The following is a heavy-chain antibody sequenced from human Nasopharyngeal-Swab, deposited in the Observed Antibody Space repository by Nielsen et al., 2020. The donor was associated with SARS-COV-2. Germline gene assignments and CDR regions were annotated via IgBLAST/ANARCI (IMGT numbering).Heavy chain of an antibody. J-gene: IGHJ6*03. CDR1: GGSISSYY. D-gene: IGHD3-10*01. V-gene: IGHV4-59*01. CDR3: ARGFEYGSGSYYRTYYYYYMDV. CDR2: IYYSGST. Sequence: SETLSLTCTVSGGSISSYYWSWNRQPPGKGLEWIGYIYYSGSTNYNPSLKSRVTISVDTSKNQFSLKLSSVTAADTAVYYCARGFEYGSGSYYRTYYYYYMDVWGKGTTVTVSS.